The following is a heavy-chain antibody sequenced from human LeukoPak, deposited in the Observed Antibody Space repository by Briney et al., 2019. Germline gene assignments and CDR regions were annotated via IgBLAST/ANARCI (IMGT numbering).Heavy chain of an antibody. D-gene: IGHD3-10*01. CDR3: ARMGYYYASNPPNYYYYMDF. CDR2: IYYSGST. CDR1: GGSISSYY. Sequence: SETLSLTCTVSGGSISSYYWSWIRQPPGKGLEWIGYIYYSGSTNYNPSLKSRVTISVDTSKNQFSLKLSSVTAADTAVYYCARMGYYYASNPPNYYYYMDFWGKGTTVTVSS. V-gene: IGHV4-59*12. J-gene: IGHJ6*03.